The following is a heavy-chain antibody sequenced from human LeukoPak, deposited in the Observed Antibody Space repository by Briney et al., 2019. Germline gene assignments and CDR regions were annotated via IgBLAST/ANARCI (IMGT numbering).Heavy chain of an antibody. J-gene: IGHJ4*02. CDR3: ARDRSIAVAGNFDY. CDR2: IIPILDIA. Sequence: SVKVSCKASGGTFSNYAISWVRQAPGQGLEWMGRIIPILDIANYAQKFQGRVTITADESTSTAYMELSSLRSEDTAVYYCARDRSIAVAGNFDYWGQGTLVTVSS. CDR1: GGTFSNYA. V-gene: IGHV1-69*04. D-gene: IGHD6-19*01.